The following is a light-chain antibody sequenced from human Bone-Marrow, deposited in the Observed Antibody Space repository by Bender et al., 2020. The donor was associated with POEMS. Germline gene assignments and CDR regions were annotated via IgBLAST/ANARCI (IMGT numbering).Light chain of an antibody. CDR1: SSNLGSNYD. J-gene: IGLJ2*01. CDR3: QSYDYSLTGVV. Sequence: QSVLTQPPSVSGAPGQRVTISCTGSSSNLGSNYDVHWYQQFPGTTPKLLIYGNTNRPSGVPDRFSGSKSGTSASLAITGLQAEDEADYYCQSYDYSLTGVVFGGGTKLTVL. CDR2: GNT. V-gene: IGLV1-40*01.